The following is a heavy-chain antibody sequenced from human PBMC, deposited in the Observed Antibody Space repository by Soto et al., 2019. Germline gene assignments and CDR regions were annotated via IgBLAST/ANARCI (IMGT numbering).Heavy chain of an antibody. CDR1: GFTFSGHW. D-gene: IGHD2-2*01. CDR3: AREAGYCIRTSCYRRAFDT. Sequence: EVQLVESGGDLVQPGGSLRLSCAASGFTFSGHWMHWVRQVPGKGLEWVSRINTDGATSTYADSVKGRFTISRDNAKNTLYLQMSALRAEDTALYYCAREAGYCIRTSCYRRAFDTWGQGTTVTVSS. CDR2: INTDGATS. J-gene: IGHJ3*02. V-gene: IGHV3-74*03.